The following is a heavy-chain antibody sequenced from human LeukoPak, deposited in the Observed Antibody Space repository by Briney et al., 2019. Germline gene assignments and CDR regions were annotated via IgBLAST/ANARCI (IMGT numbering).Heavy chain of an antibody. CDR3: ARGVYGGDRDGYDL. V-gene: IGHV4-39*01. Sequence: PSETLSLTCTVSGGSISSSSYYWGWIRQPPGKGLEWIGSIYYSGSTYYNPSLKSRVTISVDTSKNQFSLKLSSVTAADTAVYYCARGVYGGDRDGYDLWGQGTPVTVSS. CDR1: GGSISSSSYY. J-gene: IGHJ4*02. D-gene: IGHD5-24*01. CDR2: IYYSGST.